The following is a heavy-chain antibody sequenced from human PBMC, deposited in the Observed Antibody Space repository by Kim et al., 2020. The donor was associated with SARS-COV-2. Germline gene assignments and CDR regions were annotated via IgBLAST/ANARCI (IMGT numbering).Heavy chain of an antibody. J-gene: IGHJ4*02. CDR2: GP. Sequence: GPNNAQKVQGRVTMTRDTSISTAYMELSRLRSDDTAVYYCARVRVSLFDYWGQGTLVTVSS. V-gene: IGHV1-2*02. D-gene: IGHD2-2*01. CDR3: ARVRVSLFDY.